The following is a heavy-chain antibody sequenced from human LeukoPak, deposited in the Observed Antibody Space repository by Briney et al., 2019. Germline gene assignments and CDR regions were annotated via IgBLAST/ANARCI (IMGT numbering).Heavy chain of an antibody. J-gene: IGHJ5*02. CDR2: VYHSGST. CDR3: ARGLWFGELSWFDP. CDR1: GGSISSSNW. Sequence: SETLSLTCAVSGGSISSSNWWSWVRQPPGKGLEWIGEVYHSGSTNYNPSLKSRVTISVDKSKNQFSLKLSSVTAADTAVYYCARGLWFGELSWFDPWGQGTLVTVSS. V-gene: IGHV4-4*02. D-gene: IGHD3-10*01.